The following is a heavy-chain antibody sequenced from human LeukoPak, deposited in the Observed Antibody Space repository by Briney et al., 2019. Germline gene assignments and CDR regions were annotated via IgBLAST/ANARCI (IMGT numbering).Heavy chain of an antibody. CDR1: GGSISSSSYY. CDR3: ARHPMIVVGNWFDP. CDR2: IYYSGST. D-gene: IGHD3-22*01. Sequence: MTSETLSLTCTVSGGSISSSSYYWGWIRQPPGKGLEWIGSIYYSGSTYYNPSLKSRVTISVDTSKNQFSLKLSSVTAADTAVYYCARHPMIVVGNWFDPWGQGTLVTVSS. J-gene: IGHJ5*02. V-gene: IGHV4-39*01.